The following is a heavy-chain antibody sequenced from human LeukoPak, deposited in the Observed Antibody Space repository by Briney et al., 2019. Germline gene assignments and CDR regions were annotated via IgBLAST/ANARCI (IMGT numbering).Heavy chain of an antibody. J-gene: IGHJ3*02. D-gene: IGHD4-23*01. CDR1: GGTFSSYA. CDR2: IIPIFGTA. Sequence: ASVKVSCKASGGTFSSYANSWVRQAPGQGLEWMGGIIPIFGTANYAQKFQGRVTITADESTSTAYMELSSLRSEDTAVYYCARGALRWSSAFDIWGQGTMVTVSS. V-gene: IGHV1-69*13. CDR3: ARGALRWSSAFDI.